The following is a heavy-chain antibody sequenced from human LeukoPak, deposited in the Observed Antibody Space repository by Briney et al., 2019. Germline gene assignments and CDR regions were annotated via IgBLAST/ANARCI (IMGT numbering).Heavy chain of an antibody. CDR3: ASESTLGSGGVDV. CDR2: IYYSGST. Sequence: SETLSLTCTVSGGSISSGDDYWSRIRRPPGKGLEWIGYIYYSGSTYYNPSLKSRVTISVDTSKNQFSLKLSSVTAADTAVYYCASESTLGSGGVDVWGKGATVTVSS. V-gene: IGHV4-30-4*01. CDR1: GGSISSGDDY. J-gene: IGHJ6*04. D-gene: IGHD2-15*01.